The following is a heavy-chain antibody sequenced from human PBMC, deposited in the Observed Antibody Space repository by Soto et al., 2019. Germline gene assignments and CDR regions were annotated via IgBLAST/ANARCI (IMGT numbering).Heavy chain of an antibody. J-gene: IGHJ6*02. D-gene: IGHD2-21*01. Sequence: PGGSLRLSCAPSRFTFSSYAMYWVRQAPGKGLEWVAVISHDGREKYYADSVNGRFTISRDNSKNTLYLQMKSLRGGDTAMYYGARDKLFASDTCSNNYAMDVWGQGTTVTVSS. CDR3: ARDKLFASDTCSNNYAMDV. CDR2: ISHDGREK. CDR1: RFTFSSYA. V-gene: IGHV3-30*04.